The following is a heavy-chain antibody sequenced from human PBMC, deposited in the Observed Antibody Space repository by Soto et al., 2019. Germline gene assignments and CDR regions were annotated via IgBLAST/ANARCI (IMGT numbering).Heavy chain of an antibody. CDR2: IYSGGYT. CDR1: GFTVSNNY. J-gene: IGHJ4*01. Sequence: GGSLRLSCTVSGFTVSNNYMSWVRQAPGKGLEGVSVIYSGGYTAYGDSVKGRFTISRDNSKNTLYLQMNSLRADDTAVYYCARDSGYGSGASVNHHLDYWGHGTLVTVSS. CDR3: ARDSGYGSGASVNHHLDY. D-gene: IGHD3-10*01. V-gene: IGHV3-53*01.